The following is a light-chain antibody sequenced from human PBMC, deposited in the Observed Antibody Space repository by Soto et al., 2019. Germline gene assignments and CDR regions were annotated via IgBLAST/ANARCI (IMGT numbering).Light chain of an antibody. Sequence: EIVLTQSPATLSLSPGERATLSCRASQSVNNYLAWYQQKPGKAPRLLIYDTSDRDCGIPARFSGSGSGTDFTLTISSLEPEDFAVFYCQQRSVWPWTFGQGTKVDIK. V-gene: IGKV3-11*01. CDR3: QQRSVWPWT. J-gene: IGKJ1*01. CDR1: QSVNNY. CDR2: DTS.